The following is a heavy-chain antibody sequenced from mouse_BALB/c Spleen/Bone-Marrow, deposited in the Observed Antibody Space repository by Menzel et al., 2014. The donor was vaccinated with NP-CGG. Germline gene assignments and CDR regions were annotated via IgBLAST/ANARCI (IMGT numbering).Heavy chain of an antibody. CDR1: GFSLTTYG. V-gene: IGHV2-9*02. D-gene: IGHD2-3*01. CDR3: ARYPVYDGSEDAMDY. Sequence: QVQLQQSGPGLVAPSQSLSITCTVSGFSLTTYGVHWVRQPPGKGLEWLGVIWAGGSTNYNSALMSRLTINKDNSKSKVFLKMNRLHTDDTAMSYCARYPVYDGSEDAMDYWGQGTSVTVSS. J-gene: IGHJ4*01. CDR2: IWAGGST.